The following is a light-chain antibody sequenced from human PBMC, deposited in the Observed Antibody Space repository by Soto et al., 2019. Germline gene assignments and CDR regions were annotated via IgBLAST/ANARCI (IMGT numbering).Light chain of an antibody. CDR1: SSDVGSYNL. CDR2: EGS. Sequence: QSVLTQPASVSGSPGQSITISCTGTSSDVGSYNLVSWYQQHPGKAPKVMIYEGSKRPSGVSNRFSGSKSGNTASLTVSGLQAEDEADYYCCSYAGSRTYVFGPGTKVTVL. J-gene: IGLJ1*01. V-gene: IGLV2-23*01. CDR3: CSYAGSRTYV.